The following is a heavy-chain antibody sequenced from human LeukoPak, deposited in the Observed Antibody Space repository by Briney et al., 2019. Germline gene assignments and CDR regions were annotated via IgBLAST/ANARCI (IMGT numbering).Heavy chain of an antibody. CDR3: AKGDNNWNYRSGTYYYYMDV. Sequence: GGSLRLSCASSGFTFSSYGMHWVRQAPGKGLEWVSTITGSGRTTYCADSVKGRFTISRDNSKNTLYLQMNSLRAEDTALYYCAKGDNNWNYRSGTYYYYMDVWGKGTTVTVSS. J-gene: IGHJ6*03. CDR2: ITGSGRTT. CDR1: GFTFSSYG. V-gene: IGHV3-23*01. D-gene: IGHD1-7*01.